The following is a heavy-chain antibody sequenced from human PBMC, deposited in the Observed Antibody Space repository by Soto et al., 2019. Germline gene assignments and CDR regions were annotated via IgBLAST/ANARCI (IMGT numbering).Heavy chain of an antibody. V-gene: IGHV1-18*01. CDR2: ISAYNGNT. J-gene: IGHJ6*02. Sequence: ASVKVSCKASGYTFTSYGISWVRQAPGQGLEWKGWISAYNGNTNYAQKLQGRVTMTTDTSTSTAYMELRSLRSDDTAVYYCARDPIVGAPYYYYGMDVWGQGTTVTVSS. D-gene: IGHD1-26*01. CDR1: GYTFTSYG. CDR3: ARDPIVGAPYYYYGMDV.